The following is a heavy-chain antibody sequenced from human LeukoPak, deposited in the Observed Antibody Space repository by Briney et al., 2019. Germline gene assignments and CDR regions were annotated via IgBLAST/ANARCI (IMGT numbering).Heavy chain of an antibody. CDR1: GGWISSYS. CDR3: ARDSGGAAGGSGMGYGFDI. CDR2: IYYSGST. Sequence: PSETLSLTCTVSGGWISSYSWSWIRQPPGKGLEWIGYIYYSGSTSSNPSLRSRLTISGDTSKNQFSLRLSSVTAADTAMYYCARDSGGAAGGSGMGYGFDIWGQGTMVTVSS. D-gene: IGHD6-13*01. J-gene: IGHJ3*02. V-gene: IGHV4-59*01.